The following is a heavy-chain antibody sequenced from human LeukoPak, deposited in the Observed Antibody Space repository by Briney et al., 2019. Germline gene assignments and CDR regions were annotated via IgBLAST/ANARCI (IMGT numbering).Heavy chain of an antibody. J-gene: IGHJ3*02. CDR2: ISSSSSYI. Sequence: GGSLRLSCAASGFTFGSYSMNWVRQAPGKGLEWVSSISSSSSYIYYADSVKGRFTISRDNAKNSLYLQMNSLRAEDTAVYYCARDPSGRFAFDIWGQGTMVTVSS. CDR3: ARDPSGRFAFDI. V-gene: IGHV3-21*01. CDR1: GFTFGSYS. D-gene: IGHD1-26*01.